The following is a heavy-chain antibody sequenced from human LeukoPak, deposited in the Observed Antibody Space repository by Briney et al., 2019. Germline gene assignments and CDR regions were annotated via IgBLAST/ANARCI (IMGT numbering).Heavy chain of an antibody. CDR1: GFIFNTYG. V-gene: IGHV3-30*18. J-gene: IGHJ4*02. CDR3: AKDRSTGGYYGSGRSFGY. D-gene: IGHD3-10*01. Sequence: GGSLRLSCAGSGFIFNTYGMHWVRQAPGKGLEWVARISYDGTNKYHADSVKGRFTISRDNSKNTLYLQMNSLRAEDTAGYYGAKDRSTGGYYGSGRSFGYWGQGTLVTVS. CDR2: ISYDGTNK.